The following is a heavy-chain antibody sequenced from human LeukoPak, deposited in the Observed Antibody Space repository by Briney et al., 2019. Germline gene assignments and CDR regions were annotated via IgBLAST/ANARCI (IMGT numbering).Heavy chain of an antibody. CDR3: ARGVVVVVAAQYNWFDP. V-gene: IGHV3-48*01. CDR1: GFTFSSYS. Sequence: GGSLRLSCAASGFTFSSYSMNWVRQAPGKGLEWVSYISSSSSTIYYADSVKGRFTISRDNAKNSLYLQMNSLRAEDTAVYYCARGVVVVVAAQYNWFDPWGQGTLVTVSS. CDR2: ISSSSSTI. D-gene: IGHD2-15*01. J-gene: IGHJ5*02.